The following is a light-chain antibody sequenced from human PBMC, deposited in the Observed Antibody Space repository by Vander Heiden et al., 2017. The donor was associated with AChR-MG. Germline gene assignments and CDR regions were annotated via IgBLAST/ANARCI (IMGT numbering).Light chain of an antibody. Sequence: SPLTQLPSSSGSPGPPVTISCPGPSSNVASYNSVSWYQQYPGKAPTLLIYEVYKRPSGVPDRFSASKSGDTASLTVSGLRAEDEADYCCRSYAGNNIVVFGGGTKL. J-gene: IGLJ2*01. CDR1: SSNVASYNS. V-gene: IGLV2-8*01. CDR2: EVY. CDR3: RSYAGNNIVV.